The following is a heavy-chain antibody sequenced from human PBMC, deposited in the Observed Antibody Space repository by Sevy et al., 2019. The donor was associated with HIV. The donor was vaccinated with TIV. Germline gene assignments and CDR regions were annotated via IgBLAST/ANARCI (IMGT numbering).Heavy chain of an antibody. J-gene: IGHJ4*02. Sequence: GGSLRLSCSASGFIFGSYGMTWVHQAPGKGLEWVSGIRGSGSSTYYADSVKGRFTISRDNSKNTLYLQMNSLRVEDTAIYYCAKDRSYLRGYSNNGGCYSFDDWGQGTLVTVSS. CDR3: AKDRSYLRGYSNNGGCYSFDD. CDR1: GFIFGSYG. D-gene: IGHD2-15*01. CDR2: IRGSGSST. V-gene: IGHV3-23*01.